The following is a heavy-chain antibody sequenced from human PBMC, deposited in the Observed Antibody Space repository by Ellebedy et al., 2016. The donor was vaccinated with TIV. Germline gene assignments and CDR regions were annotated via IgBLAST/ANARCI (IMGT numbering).Heavy chain of an antibody. D-gene: IGHD1-26*01. CDR1: GGSLSLYY. CDR3: ARGPGIEGVPHYHMDV. J-gene: IGHJ6*03. Sequence: GSLRLSXTVSGGSLSLYYWSWIRQPAGKGLEWIGRIQTSTLINYNPSLKSRVTLSVDTSKNQFSLKVSSVTAADTAVYYCARGPGIEGVPHYHMDVWGKGTTVFVSS. V-gene: IGHV4-4*07. CDR2: IQTSTLI.